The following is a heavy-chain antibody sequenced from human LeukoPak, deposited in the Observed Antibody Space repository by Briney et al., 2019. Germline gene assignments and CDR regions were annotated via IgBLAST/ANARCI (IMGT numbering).Heavy chain of an antibody. Sequence: PSDTLSLTCNVSGGSIRGYYWSWIRQPARKGQQWIGRIYSSGRTHYTPSLRSRVSMSVDTSKNQFSLGLSSVTAADTAVYYCARDLGFWSGPDYWGQGTLVTVSS. CDR1: GGSIRGYY. D-gene: IGHD3-3*01. J-gene: IGHJ4*02. CDR3: ARDLGFWSGPDY. CDR2: IYSSGRT. V-gene: IGHV4-4*07.